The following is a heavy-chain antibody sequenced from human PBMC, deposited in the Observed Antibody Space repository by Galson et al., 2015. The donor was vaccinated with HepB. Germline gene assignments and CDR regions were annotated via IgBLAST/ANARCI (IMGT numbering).Heavy chain of an antibody. Sequence: SLRLSCAASGFTFGDFGMHWVRQAPGKGLEWVSGITWNGGSIGYADSVKGRFTISRDNAKDSLSLEMNNLRPEDTALYYRAKVDYGDAFDIWGQGTMVTVSS. CDR3: AKVDYGDAFDI. V-gene: IGHV3-9*01. D-gene: IGHD3-16*01. J-gene: IGHJ3*02. CDR2: ITWNGGSI. CDR1: GFTFGDFG.